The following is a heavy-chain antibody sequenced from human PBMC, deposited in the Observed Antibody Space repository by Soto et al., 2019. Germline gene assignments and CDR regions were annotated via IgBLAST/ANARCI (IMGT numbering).Heavy chain of an antibody. D-gene: IGHD3-3*01. V-gene: IGHV3-66*01. Sequence: PGGSLRLSCAASGLTVSTNPMSWVRQAPGKGLEWVSVIYTGGGTHYADSVKGRFTISRDNSKNILYLQMNSLRAEDTALYYCVKEARGYSDFWSASFDSWGQGTLVTVSS. CDR1: GLTVSTNP. CDR3: VKEARGYSDFWSASFDS. CDR2: IYTGGGT. J-gene: IGHJ4*02.